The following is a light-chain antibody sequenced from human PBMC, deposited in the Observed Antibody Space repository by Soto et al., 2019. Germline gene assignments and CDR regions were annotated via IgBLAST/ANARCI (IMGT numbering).Light chain of an antibody. J-gene: IGKJ2*01. CDR2: AAT. V-gene: IGKV1-39*01. CDR3: PQSFSIPYT. Sequence: DIQMTQSPSSLSAFIGDRVTITCRTSHNISSHLNWYHQKPGKAPNLLIYAATSFQSGVLSVFSCSGYGTDFTLTINSLQAEDFATYHCPQSFSIPYTFGQGTKLQIK. CDR1: HNISSH.